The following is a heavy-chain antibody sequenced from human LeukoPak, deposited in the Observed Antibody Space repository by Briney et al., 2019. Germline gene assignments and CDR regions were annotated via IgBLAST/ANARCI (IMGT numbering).Heavy chain of an antibody. CDR3: ARARGSRGWFDP. D-gene: IGHD6-13*01. V-gene: IGHV1-2*02. Sequence: ASVKVSCKASGYTFTGYYMHWVRQDPGQGLEWMGWINPNSGGTNYAQKFQGRVTMTRDTSISTAYMELSRLRSDDTAVYYCARARGSRGWFDPWGQGTLVTVSS. J-gene: IGHJ5*02. CDR2: INPNSGGT. CDR1: GYTFTGYY.